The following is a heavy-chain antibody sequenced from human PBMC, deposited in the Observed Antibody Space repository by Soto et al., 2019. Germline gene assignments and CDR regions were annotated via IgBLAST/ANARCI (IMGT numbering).Heavy chain of an antibody. Sequence: GASVKVSCKASGYTFTSYGISWLRQAPGQGLEWMGWISAYNGNTNYAQKLQGRVTMTTDTSTSTAYMELRSLRSDDTAVYYCARERGWIQLWSGYFDYWGQGTLVTVSS. J-gene: IGHJ4*02. V-gene: IGHV1-18*01. CDR2: ISAYNGNT. D-gene: IGHD5-18*01. CDR3: ARERGWIQLWSGYFDY. CDR1: GYTFTSYG.